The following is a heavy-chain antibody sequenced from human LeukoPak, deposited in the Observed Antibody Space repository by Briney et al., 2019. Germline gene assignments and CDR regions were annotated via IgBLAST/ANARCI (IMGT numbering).Heavy chain of an antibody. CDR3: ARDLKRGYSSGRYSWGTGSSNDY. J-gene: IGHJ4*02. CDR1: GYTFTSYD. V-gene: IGHV1-8*01. CDR2: MNPNSGNT. Sequence: ASVKVSCKASGYTFTSYDINRVRQATGQGLEWMGWMNPNSGNTGYAQTFQGRVTMTRNTSITTAYMELSSLRSEDTAVYYCARDLKRGYSSGRYSWGTGSSNDYWGQGTLVTVSS. D-gene: IGHD6-19*01.